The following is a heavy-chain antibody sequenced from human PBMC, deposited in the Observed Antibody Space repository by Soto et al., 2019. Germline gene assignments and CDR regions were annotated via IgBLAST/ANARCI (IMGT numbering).Heavy chain of an antibody. J-gene: IGHJ4*02. Sequence: GGSLRLSCGSSGFTFSDHYMSWIRQAPGKRLEWVSYISSSSSYTNYADSVKGRFTISRDNAKNSLYLQMNSLRAEDTAVYYCVRDRGAARPGYFDYWGQGTLVTVSS. CDR1: GFTFSDHY. CDR3: VRDRGAARPGYFDY. V-gene: IGHV3-11*06. D-gene: IGHD6-6*01. CDR2: ISSSSSYT.